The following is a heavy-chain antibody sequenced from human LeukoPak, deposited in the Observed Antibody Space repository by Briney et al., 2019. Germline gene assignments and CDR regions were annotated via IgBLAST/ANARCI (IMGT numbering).Heavy chain of an antibody. V-gene: IGHV3-30*02. Sequence: GGSLRLSGAASGFTFSSYGIHWVRQAPGKGLEWVAFIRYDGSDKYYADSVKGRFTISRDNSKNTLYLQMNSLRAEDTAVYYCAKDPHYYGSGSYYKAVDYWGQGTLVTVSS. D-gene: IGHD3-10*01. CDR3: AKDPHYYGSGSYYKAVDY. CDR2: IRYDGSDK. J-gene: IGHJ4*02. CDR1: GFTFSSYG.